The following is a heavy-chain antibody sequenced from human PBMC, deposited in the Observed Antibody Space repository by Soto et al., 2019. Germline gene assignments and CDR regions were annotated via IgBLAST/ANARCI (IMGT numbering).Heavy chain of an antibody. CDR3: TRDPRSADY. V-gene: IGHV3-11*05. CDR2: ISPSNTYT. CDR1: GFTFSNFY. J-gene: IGHJ4*02. Sequence: QVQLVESGGGLVKPGGSLRLSCAASGFTFSNFYMSWIRQAPGKGLEWLLYISPSNTYTNYADSVKGRFTISRDDAKNSLYLQMNSLRAEDTAVYYCTRDPRSADYWGQGTLVAVSS.